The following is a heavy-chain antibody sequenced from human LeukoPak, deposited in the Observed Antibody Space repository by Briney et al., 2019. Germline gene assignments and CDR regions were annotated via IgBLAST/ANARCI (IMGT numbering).Heavy chain of an antibody. CDR3: ARGYSGYDYAFDM. Sequence: GGSLRLSCAASGFTFANYGIHWVGQAQGKGLEWVAGISYDRGKKYYADSVKGRLTISRDNSKNTAYLEMNSLRAEDTAVYYCARGYSGYDYAFDMWGQGTLVTASS. CDR2: ISYDRGKK. J-gene: IGHJ3*02. CDR1: GFTFANYG. V-gene: IGHV3-30*03. D-gene: IGHD5-12*01.